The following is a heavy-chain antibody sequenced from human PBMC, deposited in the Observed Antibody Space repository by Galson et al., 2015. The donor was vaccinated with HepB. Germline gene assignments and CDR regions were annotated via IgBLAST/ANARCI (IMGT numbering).Heavy chain of an antibody. CDR2: IRYDGSVK. V-gene: IGHV3-30*02. D-gene: IGHD5-12*01. CDR1: GFTFSNYG. CDR3: ARNTPSSGYHGLHY. Sequence: SLRLSCAASGFTFSNYGMHWVRQAPGKGLEWVAYIRYDGSVKYYGDSVKGRFAISRDNSENTLYQQMNSLRAEDTAVYYCARNTPSSGYHGLHYGGQGTLVTVSS. J-gene: IGHJ4*02.